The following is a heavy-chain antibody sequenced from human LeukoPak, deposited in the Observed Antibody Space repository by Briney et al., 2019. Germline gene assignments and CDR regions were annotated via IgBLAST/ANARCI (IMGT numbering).Heavy chain of an antibody. J-gene: IGHJ6*03. V-gene: IGHV1-2*02. CDR3: ARLAYSSGWYSYYYYYMDV. CDR1: GYTFSDYY. Sequence: GASVKVSCKASGYTFSDYYMHWVRQAPGQGLEWMGWINPKSGGTNYAQKFQGRVTMTRDTSISTAYMELSSQRSEDIDVYYCARLAYSSGWYSYYYYYMDVWGKGTTVTVSS. D-gene: IGHD6-19*01. CDR2: INPKSGGT.